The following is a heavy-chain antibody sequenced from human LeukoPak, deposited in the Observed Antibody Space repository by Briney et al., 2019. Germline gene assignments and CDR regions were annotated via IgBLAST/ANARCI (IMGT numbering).Heavy chain of an antibody. CDR3: AKHDSSGWPCFDY. CDR1: GFTFSSYS. D-gene: IGHD6-19*01. Sequence: GGSLRLSCAASGFTFSSYSMNWVRQAPGKGLEWVSAISGSGGSTYYADSVKGRFTISRDNSKNTLYLQMNSLRAEDTAVYYCAKHDSSGWPCFDYWGQGTLVTVSS. CDR2: ISGSGGST. J-gene: IGHJ4*02. V-gene: IGHV3-23*01.